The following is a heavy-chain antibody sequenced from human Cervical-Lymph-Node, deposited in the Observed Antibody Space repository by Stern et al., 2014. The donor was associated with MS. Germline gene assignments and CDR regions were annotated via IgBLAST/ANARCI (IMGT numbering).Heavy chain of an antibody. CDR3: ARGGRGVGLEY. CDR1: GFTFSTYA. Sequence: VQLVESGGGVVRPGGSLRLSCVASGFTFSTYAMDWVRQAPGKGLEWVAFVSYDGTQRSSTASVKARFTISRDNSKNTLYVHMNSLRDEDTAVYFCARGGRGVGLEYWGQGALVTVSS. V-gene: IGHV3-30-3*01. CDR2: VSYDGTQR. J-gene: IGHJ4*02. D-gene: IGHD3-10*01.